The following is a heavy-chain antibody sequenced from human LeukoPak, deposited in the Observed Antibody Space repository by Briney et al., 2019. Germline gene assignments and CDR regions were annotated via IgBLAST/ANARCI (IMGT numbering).Heavy chain of an antibody. CDR3: AREVTVRGDNWFDP. CDR2: ISAYNGNT. V-gene: IGHV1-18*01. CDR1: GYIYISYG. Sequence: ASVKVSCKASGYIYISYGISWVRQAPGQGLEWMGWISAYNGNTNYAQKLQGRVTMTTDTSTSTAYMELRSLRSDDTAVYYCAREVTVRGDNWFDPWGQGTLVTVSS. D-gene: IGHD3-10*01. J-gene: IGHJ5*02.